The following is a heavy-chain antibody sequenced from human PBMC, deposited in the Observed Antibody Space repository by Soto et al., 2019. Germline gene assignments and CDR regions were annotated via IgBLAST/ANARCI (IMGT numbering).Heavy chain of an antibody. Sequence: QAQLVQSGAEVKKPGASVKVSCKASGYTFTSYGISWVRQAPGQGLEWMGWISAYNGNTNYAQKLQGRVTMTTDTXTXXDYMELRSLRSDDTAVYYCARVEKDGIVVVTAMHYWGQGTLVTVSS. D-gene: IGHD2-21*02. CDR3: ARVEKDGIVVVTAMHY. CDR2: ISAYNGNT. V-gene: IGHV1-18*01. CDR1: GYTFTSYG. J-gene: IGHJ4*02.